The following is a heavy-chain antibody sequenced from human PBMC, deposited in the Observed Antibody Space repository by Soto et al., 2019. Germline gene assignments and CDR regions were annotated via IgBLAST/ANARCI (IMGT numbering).Heavy chain of an antibody. D-gene: IGHD2-15*01. CDR2: IYYNGNT. CDR3: ARLKIYCSGGTCYYYFDY. J-gene: IGHJ4*02. V-gene: IGHV4-39*01. Sequence: SETLSLTCTVSGGSISSSSYYWGWIRLPPGKGLEWIGNIYYNGNTQYNPSLKSGVTISVDTSKKQFSLKLSSVTAADTAVYYCARLKIYCSGGTCYYYFDYWGQGTLVTVSS. CDR1: GGSISSSSYY.